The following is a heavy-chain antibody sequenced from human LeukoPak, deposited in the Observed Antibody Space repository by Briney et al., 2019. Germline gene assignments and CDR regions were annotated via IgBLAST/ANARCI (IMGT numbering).Heavy chain of an antibody. CDR2: IIPILGIA. CDR1: GGTFSSYT. J-gene: IGHJ4*02. Sequence: SVKVSCKASGGTFSSYTISWVRQAPGQGLEWMGRIIPILGIANYAQKFQGRVTITADKSTSTAYMELSSLRSEDTAVYYCARGAVDWDTAMGFCYWGQGNPGTRSP. CDR3: ARGAVDWDTAMGFCY. V-gene: IGHV1-69*02. D-gene: IGHD5-18*01.